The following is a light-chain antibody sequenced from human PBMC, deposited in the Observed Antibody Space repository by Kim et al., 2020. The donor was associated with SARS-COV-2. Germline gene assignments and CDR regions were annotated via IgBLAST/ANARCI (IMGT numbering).Light chain of an antibody. CDR1: SNNVGDQG. V-gene: IGLV10-54*01. CDR2: RNN. CDR3: SAWDSSLSAQV. J-gene: IGLJ3*02. Sequence: RQTDTPAGTGISNNVGDQGADWLEQHQGHPPKLLFYRNNNRPSGISDRLSASRSGNTASLTIIGLQPEDEADYYCSAWDSSLSAQVFGGGTQLTVL.